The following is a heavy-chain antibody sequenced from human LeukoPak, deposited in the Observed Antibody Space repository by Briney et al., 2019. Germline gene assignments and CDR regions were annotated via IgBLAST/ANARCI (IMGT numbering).Heavy chain of an antibody. Sequence: GGSLRLSCAAPGFTFSSHGMNWVRQAPGKGLEWVSYISSSGSTIYYADSVKGRFTISRDNAKNSLYLQMNSLRAEDTAVYYCAELGITMIGGVWGKGTTVTISS. V-gene: IGHV3-48*03. D-gene: IGHD3-10*02. CDR1: GFTFSSHG. CDR3: AELGITMIGGV. CDR2: ISSSGSTI. J-gene: IGHJ6*04.